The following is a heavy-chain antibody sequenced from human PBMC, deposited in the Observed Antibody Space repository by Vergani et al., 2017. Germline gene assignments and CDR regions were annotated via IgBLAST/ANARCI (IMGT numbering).Heavy chain of an antibody. Sequence: EVQLVESGGGLVQPGRSLRLSCAASGFTFDDYAMHWVRQAPGKGLEWVSGISWNSGSIGYADSVKGRFTISRDNAKNSLYLQMNSLRAEDTAVYYCARDRITMVRGVIIWHAFDIWGQGTMVTVSS. J-gene: IGHJ3*02. CDR3: ARDRITMVRGVIIWHAFDI. D-gene: IGHD3-10*01. V-gene: IGHV3-9*01. CDR1: GFTFDDYA. CDR2: ISWNSGSI.